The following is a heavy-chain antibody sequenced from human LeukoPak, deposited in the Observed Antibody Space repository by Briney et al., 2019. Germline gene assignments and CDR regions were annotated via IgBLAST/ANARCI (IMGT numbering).Heavy chain of an antibody. J-gene: IGHJ4*02. V-gene: IGHV4-38-2*01. D-gene: IGHD3-22*01. CDR2: IYHSGST. CDR1: GYSISSGYY. Sequence: SETLSLTCAVSGYSISSGYYWGWIRQPPGKGLEWIGSIYHSGSTYYNPSLKSRVTISVDTSKNQFSLKLSSVTAADTAVYYCARQNSWDYDSSLKNWGQGTLVTVSS. CDR3: ARQNSWDYDSSLKN.